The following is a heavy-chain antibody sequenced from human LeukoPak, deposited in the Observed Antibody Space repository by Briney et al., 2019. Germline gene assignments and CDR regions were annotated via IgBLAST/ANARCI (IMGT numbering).Heavy chain of an antibody. D-gene: IGHD3-22*01. Sequence: PGRSLRLSCAASGFTFSSYAMHWLRQAPGKGLEWVAVISYDGSNKYYADSVKGRFTISRDNSKNTLYLQMNSLRAEDTAVYYCARRGTALNYYDSSGYGAFDIWGQGTMVTVSS. J-gene: IGHJ3*02. V-gene: IGHV3-30-3*01. CDR2: ISYDGSNK. CDR3: ARRGTALNYYDSSGYGAFDI. CDR1: GFTFSSYA.